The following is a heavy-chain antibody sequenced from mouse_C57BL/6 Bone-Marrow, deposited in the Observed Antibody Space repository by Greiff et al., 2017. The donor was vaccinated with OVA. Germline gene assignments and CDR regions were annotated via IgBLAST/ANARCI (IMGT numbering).Heavy chain of an antibody. D-gene: IGHD1-1*01. Sequence: VQLQQSGAELVRPGASVKLSCTASGFNIKDYYMHWVKQRPEQGLEWIGRIDPEDGDTEYAPKFQGKATMTADTSSNTAYLQLSSLTSEDSAVYYCTARGFYGSSYGGFAYWGQGTLVTVSA. J-gene: IGHJ3*01. CDR1: GFNIKDYY. CDR2: IDPEDGDT. CDR3: TARGFYGSSYGGFAY. V-gene: IGHV14-1*01.